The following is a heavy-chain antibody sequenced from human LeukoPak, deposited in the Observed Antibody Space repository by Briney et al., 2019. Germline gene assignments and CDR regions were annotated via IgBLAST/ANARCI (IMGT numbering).Heavy chain of an antibody. CDR1: GFSFSDYW. D-gene: IGHD4-11*01. CDR3: IRDFLTVTTNDY. V-gene: IGHV3-74*01. J-gene: IGHJ4*02. CDR2: IKTDGSDR. Sequence: GGSLRLSCVVSGFSFSDYWMHWVRKAPGKGLVWVSGIKTDGSDRRYADFVKGRFTISRDNAKNTLFLQMDSLRAEDTAVYYCIRDFLTVTTNDYWGQGTLVTVSS.